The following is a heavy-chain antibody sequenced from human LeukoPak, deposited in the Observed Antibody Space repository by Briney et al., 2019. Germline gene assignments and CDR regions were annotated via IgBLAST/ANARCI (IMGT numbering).Heavy chain of an antibody. V-gene: IGHV4-31*03. J-gene: IGHJ4*02. CDR3: ARDRADYDILTGSSDYFDY. CDR2: IYYSGST. Sequence: SQTLSLTCTVSGGSISSGGYYWSWIRQHPGKGLEWIGYIYYSGSTYYNPSLKSRVTISVDTSKNQFSLKLSSVTAADTAVYYCARDRADYDILTGSSDYFDYWGQGTLVTVSS. D-gene: IGHD3-9*01. CDR1: GGSISSGGYY.